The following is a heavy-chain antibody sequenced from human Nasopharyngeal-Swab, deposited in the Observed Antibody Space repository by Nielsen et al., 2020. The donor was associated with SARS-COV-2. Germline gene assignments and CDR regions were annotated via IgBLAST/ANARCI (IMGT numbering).Heavy chain of an antibody. CDR1: GGSISSYY. V-gene: IGHV4-59*01. CDR2: IYYSGST. CDR3: ARTGYSSSWYNRYYYYYMDV. J-gene: IGHJ6*03. D-gene: IGHD6-13*01. Sequence: SETLSLTCTVSGGSISSYYWSWIRQPPGKGLEWIGYIYYSGSTNYNPPLKSRVTISVDTSKNQFSLKLSSVTAADTAVYYCARTGYSSSWYNRYYYYYMDVWGKGTTVTVSS.